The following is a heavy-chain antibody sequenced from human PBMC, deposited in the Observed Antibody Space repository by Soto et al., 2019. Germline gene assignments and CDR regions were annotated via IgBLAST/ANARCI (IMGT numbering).Heavy chain of an antibody. J-gene: IGHJ5*02. CDR1: GYTFTGSY. CDR2: INPNSGGT. D-gene: IGHD1-26*01. Sequence: ASVKASCKAPGYTFTGSYMHWVRQAPGQGLEWMGWINPNSGGTNYAQKFQGRVTMTRDASVSTACMELSRLRSDDTAVYYCARGGRYWFYPRGQGTLVTVSS. CDR3: ARGGRYWFYP. V-gene: IGHV1-2*02.